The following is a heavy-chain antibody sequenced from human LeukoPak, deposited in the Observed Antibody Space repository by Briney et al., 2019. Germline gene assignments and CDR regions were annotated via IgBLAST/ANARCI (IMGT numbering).Heavy chain of an antibody. J-gene: IGHJ4*02. CDR2: VNNDGSST. CDR1: GFIFSSYW. CDR3: TRVSSTNDY. D-gene: IGHD6-19*01. Sequence: GGSLRLSCAASGFIFSSYWMHWVRHAPGKRPVWVSRVNNDGSSTNYPDSVKGRFTISRDNAKNTLYLQMNSLRGEDTGIYYCTRVSSTNDYWGQGTLVTVSS. V-gene: IGHV3-74*01.